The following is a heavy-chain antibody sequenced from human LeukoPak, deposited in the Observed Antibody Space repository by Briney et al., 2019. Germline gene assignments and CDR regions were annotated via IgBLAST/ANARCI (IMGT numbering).Heavy chain of an antibody. CDR1: GGSFSGYY. D-gene: IGHD2-21*02. V-gene: IGHV4-34*01. J-gene: IGHJ4*02. CDR2: INHSGST. CDR3: ARGKPQGTAIDY. Sequence: SETLSLTCAVYGGSFSGYYWSWIRQPPGKGLEWIGEINHSGSTNYNPSLKSRVTISVDTSKNQFSLKLSSVTAADTAVYYCARGKPQGTAIDYWGQGTLVTVSS.